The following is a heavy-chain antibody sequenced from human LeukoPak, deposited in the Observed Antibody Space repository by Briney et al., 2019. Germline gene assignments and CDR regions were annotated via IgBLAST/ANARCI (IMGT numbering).Heavy chain of an antibody. CDR3: ARDLYNFDGRGYYASDL. D-gene: IGHD3-22*01. V-gene: IGHV3-7*01. J-gene: IGHJ5*02. CDR2: INQDGSER. Sequence: GGSLRLSCTASVFTLRVYCISWVRDAPGKGLEWVANINQDGSERHYVDSLRGRFTISRDNPRNSLYLQMNSLRAEDTAVYFCARDLYNFDGRGYYASDLWGQGTLVTAS. CDR1: VFTLRVYC.